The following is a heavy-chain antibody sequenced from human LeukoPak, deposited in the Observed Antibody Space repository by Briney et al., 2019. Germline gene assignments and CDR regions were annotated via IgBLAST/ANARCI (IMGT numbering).Heavy chain of an antibody. J-gene: IGHJ4*02. CDR1: GGSISSYY. V-gene: IGHV4-59*01. D-gene: IGHD6-6*01. CDR2: IYYSGST. Sequence: SETLSLTCTVSGGSISSYYWSWIRQPPGKGLEWIGCIYYSGSTNYNPSLKSRVTISVDTSKNQFSLKLSSVTAADTAVYYCARLVSRYYFDYWGQGTLVTVSS. CDR3: ARLVSRYYFDY.